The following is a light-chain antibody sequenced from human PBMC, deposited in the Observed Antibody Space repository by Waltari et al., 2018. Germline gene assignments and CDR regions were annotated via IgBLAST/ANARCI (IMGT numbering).Light chain of an antibody. CDR3: QQYSSSSRT. CDR2: KAS. V-gene: IGKV1-5*03. Sequence: DIQMTQSPSTLSASVGERVPITCRASQSISNWLAWYQQKPGKAPNLLIYKASSLESGVPSRFSASGSGTEFTLTISSLQPDDFATYYCQQYSSSSRTFGQGTKVEIK. J-gene: IGKJ1*01. CDR1: QSISNW.